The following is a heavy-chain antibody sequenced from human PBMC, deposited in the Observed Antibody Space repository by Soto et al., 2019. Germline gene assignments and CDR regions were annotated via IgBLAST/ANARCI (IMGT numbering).Heavy chain of an antibody. D-gene: IGHD3-10*01. Sequence: EVQLLESGGGLVQPGGSLRLSCALSGFTFSTYDMSYAMSCVRQAPGKGLEWVSTLSDSTYYADSVKGLFTISTDKTKSTLFLQLNSLRAEYTAVYYCARSLGPGSHYVYYWGQGTLFTVSA. CDR3: ARSLGPGSHYVYY. J-gene: IGHJ4*02. CDR2: LSDST. V-gene: IGHV3-23*01. CDR1: GFTFSTYDMSYA.